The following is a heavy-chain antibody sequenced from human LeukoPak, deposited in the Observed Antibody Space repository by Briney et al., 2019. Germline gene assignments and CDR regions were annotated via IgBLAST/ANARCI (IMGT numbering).Heavy chain of an antibody. Sequence: SETLSLTCTVSGGSISSSSYYWSWIRQPPGKGLEWIGYIYYSGSTNYNSSLKSRVTISVDTSKNQFSLRLSSVTAADTAVYYCARVTGYMIEDYFDYWGQGILVTVSS. J-gene: IGHJ4*02. CDR1: GGSISSSSYY. CDR3: ARVTGYMIEDYFDY. CDR2: IYYSGST. D-gene: IGHD3-22*01. V-gene: IGHV4-61*01.